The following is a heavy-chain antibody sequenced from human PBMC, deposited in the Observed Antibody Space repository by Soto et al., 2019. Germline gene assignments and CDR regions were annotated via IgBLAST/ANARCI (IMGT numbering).Heavy chain of an antibody. J-gene: IGHJ5*02. CDR3: ARDLGARYCNFWSGNGFDL. D-gene: IGHD3-3*01. CDR1: GGTFSSYA. Sequence: ASVKGSCKASGGTFSSYAISGVRQAPGQGLEWMGGIIPIFCTANYGQKFQGRVTITADESTSTAYMELSRLRSAETAVYYCARDLGARYCNFWSGNGFDLWAQGILVTVSS. CDR2: IIPIFCTA. V-gene: IGHV1-69*13.